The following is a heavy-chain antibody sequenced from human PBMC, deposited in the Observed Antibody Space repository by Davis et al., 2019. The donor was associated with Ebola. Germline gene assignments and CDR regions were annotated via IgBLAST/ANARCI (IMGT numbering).Heavy chain of an antibody. Sequence: GESLKISCTASGFAFSNYNMNWVRQAPGKGLEWVSSITTNGWSTYYADSVKGRFISRDNAKNSLFLQMHSLRGDDTAVYFCARETPISSRSDWWGQGTLVTVSS. V-gene: IGHV3-48*01. D-gene: IGHD2-2*01. CDR2: ITTNGWST. CDR1: GFAFSNYN. CDR3: ARETPISSRSDW. J-gene: IGHJ4*02.